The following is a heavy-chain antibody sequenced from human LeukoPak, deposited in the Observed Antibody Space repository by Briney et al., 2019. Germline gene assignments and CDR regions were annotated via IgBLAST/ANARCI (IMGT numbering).Heavy chain of an antibody. D-gene: IGHD2-2*01. J-gene: IGHJ6*02. Sequence: SETLSLTCTVSGGSISSYYWSWIRQPPGKGLEWIGYIYYSGSTNYNPSLKSRVTMSVDTSKNQFSLKLSSVTAADTAVYYCARARIVVVPAAIRSTYYYYGMDVWGQGTTVTVSS. CDR1: GGSISSYY. CDR3: ARARIVVVPAAIRSTYYYYGMDV. V-gene: IGHV4-59*12. CDR2: IYYSGST.